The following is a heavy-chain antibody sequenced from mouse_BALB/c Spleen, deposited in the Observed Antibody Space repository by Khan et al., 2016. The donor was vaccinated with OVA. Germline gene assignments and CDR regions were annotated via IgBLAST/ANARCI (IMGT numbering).Heavy chain of an antibody. CDR3: ARGGAAYYRNDGDAMDY. D-gene: IGHD2-12*01. J-gene: IGHJ4*01. Sequence: QIQLVQSGPELKKPGETVRISCKASGYTFTTAGMQWVQKMPGKGLKWIGWINTHSGVPKYAEDFKGRFAFSLETSASTVYLQITNLTNEDTATEYCARGGAAYYRNDGDAMDYWGQGTSVTVSS. V-gene: IGHV9-4*02. CDR2: INTHSGVP. CDR1: GYTFTTAG.